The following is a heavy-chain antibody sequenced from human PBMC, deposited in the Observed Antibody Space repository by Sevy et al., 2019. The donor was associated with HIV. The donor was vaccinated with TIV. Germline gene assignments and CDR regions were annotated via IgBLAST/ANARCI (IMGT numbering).Heavy chain of an antibody. CDR1: GFTYS. CDR2: ISDSSATI. V-gene: IGHV3-48*01. J-gene: IGHJ4*02. CDR3: ASQRGGYERLYYFDS. D-gene: IGHD5-12*01. Sequence: GGSLRLSCVASGFTYSMNWVRQAPGKGLEWVSYISDSSATIHYADSVKGRFTISRDNAKNSLYLQMNTLRAEDTAVYYCASQRGGYERLYYFDSWGQRTLVTFSS.